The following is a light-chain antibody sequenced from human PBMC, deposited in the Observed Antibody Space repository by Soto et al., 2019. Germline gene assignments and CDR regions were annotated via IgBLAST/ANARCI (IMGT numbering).Light chain of an antibody. CDR1: SSNVGNNA. V-gene: IGLV1-36*01. CDR2: YDD. CDR3: AAWDDSLKCVV. J-gene: IGLJ2*01. Sequence: QSVLTQPPSVSAAPRQRVTISCSGSSSNVGNNAVNWYQQLPGKAPKLLIYYDDQRPSGVSARFSGSKSGTSASLAISGLQSGDEADYHCAAWDDSLKCVVFGGGTKLTVL.